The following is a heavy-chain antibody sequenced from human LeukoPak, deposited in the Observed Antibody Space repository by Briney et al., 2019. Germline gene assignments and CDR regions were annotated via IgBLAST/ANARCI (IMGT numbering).Heavy chain of an antibody. CDR1: GFTFSSYA. V-gene: IGHV3-23*01. D-gene: IGHD1-1*01. CDR3: ARDGGWNRFDY. J-gene: IGHJ4*02. Sequence: GGSLRLSCAASGFTFSSYAMSWVRQAPGKGLEWVSAISGSGGSTYYADSVKGRFTISRDNSKNTLYLQMNSLRVEDTAVYYCARDGGWNRFDYWGQGTLVTVSS. CDR2: ISGSGGST.